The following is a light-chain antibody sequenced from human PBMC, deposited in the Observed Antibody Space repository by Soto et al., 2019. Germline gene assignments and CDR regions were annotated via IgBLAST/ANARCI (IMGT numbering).Light chain of an antibody. V-gene: IGLV2-14*03. CDR3: ASYKSTIIPVL. CDR2: DVT. Sequence: QSVLTQPASVSGSPGQSITISCTGTSGDVGGYDSVSWYQHHPGKAPKVLISDVTHRPSGISHRFSGSKSGNTASLTISGLQAEDEAVYYCASYKSTIIPVLFGGGTKLTVL. CDR1: SGDVGGYDS. J-gene: IGLJ2*01.